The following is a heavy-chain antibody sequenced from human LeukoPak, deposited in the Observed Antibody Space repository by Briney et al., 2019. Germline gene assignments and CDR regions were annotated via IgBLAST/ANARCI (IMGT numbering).Heavy chain of an antibody. V-gene: IGHV4-34*08. CDR2: INHSGST. J-gene: IGHJ4*02. Sequence: GSLRLSCAASGFTFSSYWMSWVRQAPGKGLEWIGEINHSGSTNYNPSLKSRVTISVDTSKNQFSLKLSSVTAADTAVYYCAGRLRSLDYWGQGTLVTVSS. D-gene: IGHD4-17*01. CDR1: GFTFSSYW. CDR3: AGRLRSLDY.